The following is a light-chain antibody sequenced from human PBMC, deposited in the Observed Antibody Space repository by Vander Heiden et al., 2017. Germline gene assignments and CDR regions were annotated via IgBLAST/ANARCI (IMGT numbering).Light chain of an antibody. CDR1: QSISSY. CDR2: AVS. J-gene: IGKJ1*01. Sequence: DIQMTQSPSSLSTSVGDRVTIICRASQSISSYLNWYQQKPGKAPKLLIYAVSSLRSGVPSRFSGSGSGTDFTLTISSVQPEDFATYYCQQRNSIPSTFGQGTKVEIK. V-gene: IGKV1-39*01. CDR3: QQRNSIPST.